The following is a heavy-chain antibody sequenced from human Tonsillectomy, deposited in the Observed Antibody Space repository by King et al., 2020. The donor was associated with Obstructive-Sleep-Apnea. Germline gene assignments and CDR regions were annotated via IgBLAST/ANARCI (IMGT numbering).Heavy chain of an antibody. CDR3: AKDGSSSSDYYFDY. CDR2: ICVSGGST. V-gene: IGHV3-23*04. Sequence: VQLVESGGGLVQPGGSLRLSCAASGFTFSSYAMSWVRQAPGKGLEWVSAICVSGGSTNYADSVKGRFTIPRDNSKNTLYLQMNSLRAEDTAVYYCAKDGSSSSDYYFDYWGQGTLVTVSS. D-gene: IGHD6-6*01. J-gene: IGHJ4*02. CDR1: GFTFSSYA.